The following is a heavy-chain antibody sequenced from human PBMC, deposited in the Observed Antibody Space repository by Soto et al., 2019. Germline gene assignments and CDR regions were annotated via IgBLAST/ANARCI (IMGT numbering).Heavy chain of an antibody. V-gene: IGHV3-23*01. CDR1: GFTFSSYA. J-gene: IGHJ6*02. CDR2: ISGSGGST. Sequence: EVQLLESGGGLVQPGGSLRLSCAASGFTFSSYAMSWVRQAPGKGLEWVSAISGSGGSTYYADSVKGRFTISRDNSKNTLYLQMNSLRAEDTAVYYCAKTATLLSRNYYYYGMDVWGQGTTVTVSS. CDR3: AKTATLLSRNYYYYGMDV. D-gene: IGHD5-12*01.